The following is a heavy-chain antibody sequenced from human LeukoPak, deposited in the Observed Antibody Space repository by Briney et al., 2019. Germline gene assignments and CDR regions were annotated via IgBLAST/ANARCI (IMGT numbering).Heavy chain of an antibody. Sequence: GGSLRLSCAASGFTFSSSAMSWVRQVPGKGLEWVSGISASGGSTSYADSVRGRFTISRDNSKNTLYVQMNSLRDEDTAVYYCAKGGKWDVTPFDYWGQGTLVTVSS. CDR2: ISASGGST. J-gene: IGHJ4*02. D-gene: IGHD1-26*01. CDR3: AKGGKWDVTPFDY. V-gene: IGHV3-23*01. CDR1: GFTFSSSA.